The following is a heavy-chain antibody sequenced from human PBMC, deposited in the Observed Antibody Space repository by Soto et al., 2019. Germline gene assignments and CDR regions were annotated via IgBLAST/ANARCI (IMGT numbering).Heavy chain of an antibody. J-gene: IGHJ4*02. CDR3: AHSMAPRIFDF. Sequence: QITLKESGPMLVKPTQTLTLTCTFSGFSLSTSGVGVGWIRQPPGKALEWLALIYWDDDKRYSPSLITRLTITKDTSKNLVLLTMTNMGPVDTATYYCAHSMAPRIFDFWGQGTLVTVST. CDR1: GFSLSTSGVG. V-gene: IGHV2-5*02. CDR2: IYWDDDK.